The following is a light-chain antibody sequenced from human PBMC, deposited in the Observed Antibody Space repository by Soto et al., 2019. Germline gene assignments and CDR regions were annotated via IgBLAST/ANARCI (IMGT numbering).Light chain of an antibody. CDR1: QTISSNY. Sequence: EIVLTQSPGTLSVSPGERATLSCRASQTISSNYLAWYQQKPGQAPSLLIYGTSISATGIPDRFSGSGSGTDFTLTISRLEPEESAIYYCQQYVSWTFGQGTKVDFK. J-gene: IGKJ1*01. CDR3: QQYVSWT. V-gene: IGKV3-20*01. CDR2: GTS.